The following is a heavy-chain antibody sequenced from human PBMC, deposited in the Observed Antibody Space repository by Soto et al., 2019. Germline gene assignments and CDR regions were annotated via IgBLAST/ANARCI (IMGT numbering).Heavy chain of an antibody. V-gene: IGHV4-39*01. CDR3: AKPVTIFEGTDAFDI. J-gene: IGHJ3*02. CDR2: TYYSGST. Sequence: LSLTCTVSGGSISSSSYYWGWIRQPPGKGLEWIGSTYYSGSTYYNPSLKSRVTISVDTSKNQFSLKLSSVTAADTAVYYCAKPVTIFEGTDAFDIWGKGTMVTVSS. CDR1: GGSISSSSYY. D-gene: IGHD3-3*01.